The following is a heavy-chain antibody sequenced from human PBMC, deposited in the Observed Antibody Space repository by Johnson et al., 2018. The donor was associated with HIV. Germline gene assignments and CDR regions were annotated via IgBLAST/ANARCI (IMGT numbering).Heavy chain of an antibody. D-gene: IGHD1-26*01. Sequence: MLLVESGGGVVRPGGSLRLSCAASGFTFSSYAMSWVRQAPGKGLEWVSAISGSGGSTYYADSVKGRFTISRDNSKNTLYLQMNSLRAEDTAVYYCARDRPSGSYYVDAFDIWGQGTIVTVSS. CDR1: GFTFSSYA. J-gene: IGHJ3*02. CDR3: ARDRPSGSYYVDAFDI. V-gene: IGHV3-23*04. CDR2: ISGSGGST.